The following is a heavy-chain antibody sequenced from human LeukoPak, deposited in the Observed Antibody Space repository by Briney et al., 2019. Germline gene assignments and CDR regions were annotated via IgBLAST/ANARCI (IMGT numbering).Heavy chain of an antibody. V-gene: IGHV4-59*01. CDR2: IYYSGST. Sequence: PSETLSLTCTVSGGSISSYYWSWIRQPPGKGLEWIGYIYYSGSTNYNPSLKSRVTISVDTSKNQLSLKLSSVTAADTAVYYCAREGYDSSGYLLDYWGQGTLVTVSS. CDR1: GGSISSYY. D-gene: IGHD3-22*01. J-gene: IGHJ4*02. CDR3: AREGYDSSGYLLDY.